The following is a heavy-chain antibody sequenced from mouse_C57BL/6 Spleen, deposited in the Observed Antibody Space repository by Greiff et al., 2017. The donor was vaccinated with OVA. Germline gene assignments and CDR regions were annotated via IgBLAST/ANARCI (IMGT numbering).Heavy chain of an antibody. CDR3: ARGGYYSNYGYFDV. Sequence: QVQLQQPGAELVKPGASVKLSCKASGYTFTSYWMHWVKQRPGQGLEWIGMIHPNSGSTNYNEKFKSKATLTVDKSSSTAYMQLSSLTSEDSAVYYCARGGYYSNYGYFDVWGTGTTVTVAS. CDR1: GYTFTSYW. D-gene: IGHD2-5*01. J-gene: IGHJ1*03. V-gene: IGHV1-64*01. CDR2: IHPNSGST.